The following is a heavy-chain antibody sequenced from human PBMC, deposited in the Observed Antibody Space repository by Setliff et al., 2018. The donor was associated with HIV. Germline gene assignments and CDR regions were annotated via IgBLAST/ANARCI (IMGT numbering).Heavy chain of an antibody. CDR2: IKDKSEGETT. V-gene: IGHV3-15*01. CDR1: GFTFKNAW. J-gene: IGHJ3*01. D-gene: IGHD2-2*01. Sequence: PGGSLRLSCSASGFTFKNAWMTWVRQAPGKGLEWVGRIKDKSEGETTDYAEPVKGRFTISRDDSKRIAYLQMHSLKIEDTAIYYCTRDPGIVLVPAVRSDVWGQGTMVTVSS. CDR3: TRDPGIVLVPAVRSDV.